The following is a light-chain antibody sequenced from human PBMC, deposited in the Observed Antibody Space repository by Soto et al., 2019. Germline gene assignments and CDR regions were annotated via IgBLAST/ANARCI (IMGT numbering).Light chain of an antibody. V-gene: IGKV1-5*01. J-gene: IGKJ2*01. Sequence: DIQMTQSPSTLSASVGDRVTITCRASQSISGWLAWYQQRPGKAPKVLIYDASKLESGVPSRFSGSGSGTAFTLTISSLQPDDFATYYCQRYDSFSMYTFGQGTKLDIK. CDR3: QRYDSFSMYT. CDR2: DAS. CDR1: QSISGW.